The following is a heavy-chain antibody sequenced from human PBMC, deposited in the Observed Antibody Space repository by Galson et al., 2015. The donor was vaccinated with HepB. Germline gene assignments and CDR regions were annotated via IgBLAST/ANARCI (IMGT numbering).Heavy chain of an antibody. CDR1: GFTFSSYS. CDR2: ISSSSSTI. Sequence: SLRLSCAASGFTFSSYSMNWVRQAPGKGLEWVSYISSSSSTIYYADSVKGRFTISRDNAKNSLYLQMNSLRDEDTAVYYCAGDMSKVWELPPYYFDYWGQGTLVTVSS. D-gene: IGHD1-26*01. CDR3: AGDMSKVWELPPYYFDY. J-gene: IGHJ4*02. V-gene: IGHV3-48*02.